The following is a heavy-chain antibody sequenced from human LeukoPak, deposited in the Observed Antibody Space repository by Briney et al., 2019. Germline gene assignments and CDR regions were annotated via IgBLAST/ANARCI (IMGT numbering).Heavy chain of an antibody. CDR2: IYYSGST. CDR1: GGSISGGSYY. Sequence: PSETLSLTCTVSGGSISGGSYYWGWIRQPPGKGLEWIASIYYSGSTYYNPSLKSRVTISVDTSKNQFSLTLSSVTAADTAVYYCARLSTTVTTADYWGQGTLVTLSS. J-gene: IGHJ4*02. D-gene: IGHD4-17*01. CDR3: ARLSTTVTTADY. V-gene: IGHV4-39*01.